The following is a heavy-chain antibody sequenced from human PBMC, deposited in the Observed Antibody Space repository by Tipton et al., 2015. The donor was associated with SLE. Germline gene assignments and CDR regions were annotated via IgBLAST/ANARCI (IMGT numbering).Heavy chain of an antibody. V-gene: IGHV4-59*12. D-gene: IGHD1-26*01. CDR1: GGSISSYY. Sequence: TLSLTCTVSGGSISSYYWSWIRQPPGKGLEWIGYIYYSGSTNYNPSLKSRVTISVDTSKSQFSLKLSSVTAADTAVYYCARKAKGGFDYWGQGTLVTVSS. CDR2: IYYSGST. CDR3: ARKAKGGFDY. J-gene: IGHJ4*02.